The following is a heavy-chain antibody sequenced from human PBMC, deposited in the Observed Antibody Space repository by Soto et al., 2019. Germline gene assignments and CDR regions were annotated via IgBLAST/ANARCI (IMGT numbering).Heavy chain of an antibody. V-gene: IGHV1-24*01. CDR1: GYTLTELS. Sequence: ASVKVSCKVSGYTLTELSMHWVRQAPGKGLEWMGGFDPEDGETIYAQKFQGRVTMTEDTSTDTAYMELSSLRSEDTAVYYCATRAAAGTARLDWFDPWGKGALVTVSS. CDR2: FDPEDGET. J-gene: IGHJ5*02. D-gene: IGHD6-13*01. CDR3: ATRAAAGTARLDWFDP.